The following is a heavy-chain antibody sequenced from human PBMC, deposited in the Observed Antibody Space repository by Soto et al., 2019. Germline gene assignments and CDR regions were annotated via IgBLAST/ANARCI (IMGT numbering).Heavy chain of an antibody. D-gene: IGHD6-19*01. CDR2: IYNDGSTT. V-gene: IGHV3-74*03. J-gene: IGHJ4*02. CDR1: GFTLSSYW. Sequence: GGSLRLSCAASGFTLSSYWMHWVRQAPGKGLVWVSRIYNDGSTTTYADSVKGRFTISRDNSKNTLYLQMNSLRAEDTAVYYCASRSSGWYFDYWGQGTLVTVSS. CDR3: ASRSSGWYFDY.